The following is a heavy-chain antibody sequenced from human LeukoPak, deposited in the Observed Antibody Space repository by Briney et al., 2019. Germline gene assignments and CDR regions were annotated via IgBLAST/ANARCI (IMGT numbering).Heavy chain of an antibody. CDR1: GFTVSTNY. Sequence: GGSLRLSCAASGFTVSTNYLGWVRQAPGKGLEWVSVIYGGGSTYDADSVKGRFTISRDNSKNTLYLQMNSLRAEDTAVYYCARPYGDYARGAFDIWGQGTMVTVSS. CDR2: IYGGGST. CDR3: ARPYGDYARGAFDI. V-gene: IGHV3-53*01. J-gene: IGHJ3*02. D-gene: IGHD4-17*01.